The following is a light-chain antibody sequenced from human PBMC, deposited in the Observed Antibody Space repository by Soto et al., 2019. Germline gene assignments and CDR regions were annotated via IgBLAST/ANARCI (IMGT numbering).Light chain of an antibody. J-gene: IGLJ2*01. CDR2: SNN. CDR1: SSNIGSNT. Sequence: QSVLTQPPSASGTPGQRVTISCSGSSSNIGSNTVNWYQQLPGTAPKLLIYSNNQRPSGVPDRFPGSKSGTSASLAISGLQSEDEADYYCAAWDGSLNGVVFGGGTKVTVL. CDR3: AAWDGSLNGVV. V-gene: IGLV1-44*01.